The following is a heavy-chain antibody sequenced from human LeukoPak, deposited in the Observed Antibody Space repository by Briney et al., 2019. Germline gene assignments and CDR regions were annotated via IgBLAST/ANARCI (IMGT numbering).Heavy chain of an antibody. CDR1: GGSISSGGYS. J-gene: IGHJ3*02. Sequence: PSQTLSLTCTVSGGSISSGGYSWSWIRQPPGKGLEWIGYIYHSGSTYYNPSLKSRVTISVDRSKNQFSLKLSSVTAADTAVYYCARVVVVPAATREDAFDIWGQGTMVTVSS. V-gene: IGHV4-30-2*01. CDR2: IYHSGST. CDR3: ARVVVVPAATREDAFDI. D-gene: IGHD2-2*01.